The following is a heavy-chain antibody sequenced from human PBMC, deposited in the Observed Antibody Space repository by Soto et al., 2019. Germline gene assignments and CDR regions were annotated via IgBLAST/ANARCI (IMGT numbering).Heavy chain of an antibody. Sequence: ASVKVSCKASGYTFTNYAMHWVRQAPGQRLEWMGWINAGNGNTKYSQKFQGRVTITRDTSASTAYMELSSLRSEDTAVYYCARGRYYYDSSGYFYWGQGTLVTVSS. CDR2: INAGNGNT. CDR3: ARGRYYYDSSGYFY. D-gene: IGHD3-22*01. J-gene: IGHJ4*02. V-gene: IGHV1-3*01. CDR1: GYTFTNYA.